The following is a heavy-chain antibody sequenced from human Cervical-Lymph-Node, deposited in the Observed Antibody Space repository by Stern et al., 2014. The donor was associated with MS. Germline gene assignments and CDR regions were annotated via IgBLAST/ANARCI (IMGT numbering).Heavy chain of an antibody. CDR3: ARSDGHVFDS. D-gene: IGHD5-18*01. CDR2: IYPGDFDT. Sequence: EVQLLESGAEVRKPGESLKISCKASGYNFNTYWIAWVRQMPGKGLEWMGIIYPGDFDTRYSPSFQGQVTISADKSITTAYLQWSRLKASDTAIYYCARSDGHVFDSWGQGALVTVTS. J-gene: IGHJ4*02. V-gene: IGHV5-51*03. CDR1: GYNFNTYW.